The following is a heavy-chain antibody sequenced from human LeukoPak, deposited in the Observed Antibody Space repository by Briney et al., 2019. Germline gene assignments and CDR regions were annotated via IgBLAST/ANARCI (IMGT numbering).Heavy chain of an antibody. CDR3: AVGIVVVPDKNWFDP. D-gene: IGHD2-2*01. J-gene: IGHJ5*02. V-gene: IGHV4-31*03. CDR1: GGSISGGGYY. Sequence: SETLSLTCTVSGGSISGGGYYWSWIRQRPGKGLEWIGYIYYSGSTYYNPSLKSRVTISVDTSKNQFSLKLSSVTAADTAVYYCAVGIVVVPDKNWFDPWGQGTLVTVSS. CDR2: IYYSGST.